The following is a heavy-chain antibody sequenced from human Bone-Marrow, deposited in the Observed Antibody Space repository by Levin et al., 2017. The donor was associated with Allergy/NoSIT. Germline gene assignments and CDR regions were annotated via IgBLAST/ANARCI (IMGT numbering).Heavy chain of an antibody. Sequence: GGSLRLSCAASGFTFSDYYMSWIRQAPGKGLEWVSYISSSSSYTNYADSVKGRFTISRDNAKNSLYLQMNSLRAEDTAVYYCARDCSSTSCKVDWFDPWGQGTLVTVSS. D-gene: IGHD2-2*01. CDR3: ARDCSSTSCKVDWFDP. V-gene: IGHV3-11*05. J-gene: IGHJ5*02. CDR2: ISSSSSYT. CDR1: GFTFSDYY.